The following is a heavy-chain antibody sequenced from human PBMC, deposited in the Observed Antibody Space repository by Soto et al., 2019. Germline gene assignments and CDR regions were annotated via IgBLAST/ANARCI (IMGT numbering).Heavy chain of an antibody. CDR1: GGSISSSSYY. J-gene: IGHJ6*02. CDR3: ASWSLVIIPYGMDV. Sequence: SETLSLTCTVSGGSISSSSYYWGWIRQPPGKGLEWIGSIYYSGSTYYNPSLKSRVTISVDTSKSQFSLKLSSVTAADTAVYYCASWSLVIIPYGMDVWGQGTTVTVSS. V-gene: IGHV4-39*01. CDR2: IYYSGST. D-gene: IGHD3-9*01.